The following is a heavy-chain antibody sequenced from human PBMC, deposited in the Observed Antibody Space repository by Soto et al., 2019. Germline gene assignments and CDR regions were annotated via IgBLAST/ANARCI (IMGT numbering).Heavy chain of an antibody. CDR1: GGTFSSYT. Sequence: QVQLVQSGAEVKKPGSSVKVSCKASGGTFSSYTISWVRQAPGQGLEWLGRIIPILGIANYAQKVQGRVTITADKSPSTAYMELSSLRAEETAVYYCARVRDQWGQGTLVTVSS. V-gene: IGHV1-69*02. CDR2: IIPILGIA. J-gene: IGHJ4*02. D-gene: IGHD4-17*01. CDR3: ARVRDQ.